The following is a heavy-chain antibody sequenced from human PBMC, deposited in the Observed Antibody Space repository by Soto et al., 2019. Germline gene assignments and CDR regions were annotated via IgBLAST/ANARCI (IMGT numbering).Heavy chain of an antibody. D-gene: IGHD1-26*01. CDR3: VVGPSGSKTFDY. Sequence: QVQLVQSGAEVKKPGASVTVSCKPSGYLFTSYGISWVRQAPGQGLEWMGWISVYNGKTEYAQRFQGRVTVTTDTFTSTAHMELSSLRSDDTAIYYFVVGPSGSKTFDYWGQGTLVTVPS. CDR2: ISVYNGKT. CDR1: GYLFTSYG. V-gene: IGHV1-18*01. J-gene: IGHJ4*02.